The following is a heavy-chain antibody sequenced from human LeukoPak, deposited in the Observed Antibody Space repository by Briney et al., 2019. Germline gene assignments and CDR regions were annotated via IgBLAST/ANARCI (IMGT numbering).Heavy chain of an antibody. CDR2: IYSGGRT. J-gene: IGHJ3*02. CDR1: GFTVSSNY. CDR3: ARVDYVHAFDI. V-gene: IGHV3-66*01. D-gene: IGHD4-17*01. Sequence: GGSLRLSCVASGFTVSSNYMRWGRQAPGKGLEWVSGIYSGGRTYYADSVKGRFTIYRDNSKNTLYLQMNSLRSEDMAVYYCARVDYVHAFDIWGQGTMVSVSS.